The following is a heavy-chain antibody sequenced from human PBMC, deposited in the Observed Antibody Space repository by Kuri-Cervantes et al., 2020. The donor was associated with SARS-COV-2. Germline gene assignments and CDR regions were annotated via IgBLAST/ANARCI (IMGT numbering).Heavy chain of an antibody. CDR3: ARGRRGYSYLAADV. V-gene: IGHV4-34*01. CDR2: INHSGST. D-gene: IGHD5-18*01. J-gene: IGHJ6*04. CDR1: GGSFSGYY. Sequence: ESLKISCAVYGGSFSGYYWSWIRQPPGKGLGWIGEINHSGSTNYNPSLKSRVTISVDTSKNQFSLKLSSVTAADTAAYYCARGRRGYSYLAADVWGKGTMVTVSS.